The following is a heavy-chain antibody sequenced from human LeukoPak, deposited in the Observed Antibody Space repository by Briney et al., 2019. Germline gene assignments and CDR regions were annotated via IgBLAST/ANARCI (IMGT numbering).Heavy chain of an antibody. J-gene: IGHJ3*02. V-gene: IGHV7-4-1*02. CDR3: ARDPQSLRYFDWVGAAFYM. CDR2: INTNTGNP. Sequence: ASVKVSCKASGYTFTSYAMNWVRQAPGQGLEWMGWINTNTGNPTYAQGFTGRFVFSLDTSVSTAYLQISSLKAEDTAVYYCARDPQSLRYFDWVGAAFYMWGQGTMVTLSS. D-gene: IGHD3-9*01. CDR1: GYTFTSYA.